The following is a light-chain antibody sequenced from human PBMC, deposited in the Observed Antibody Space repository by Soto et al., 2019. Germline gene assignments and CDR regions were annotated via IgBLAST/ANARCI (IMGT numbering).Light chain of an antibody. CDR1: QSVNSD. V-gene: IGKV3-15*01. CDR3: QQYSQWPLYT. Sequence: EIEMTQSPPSLPASPGERVPLSCRASQSVNSDLAWYQQTPGQAPRPLIYDASTRAAGVPARFSGSGSGTEFTLTISSLQSEDFALYYCQQYSQWPLYTFGQGTKVDIK. CDR2: DAS. J-gene: IGKJ2*01.